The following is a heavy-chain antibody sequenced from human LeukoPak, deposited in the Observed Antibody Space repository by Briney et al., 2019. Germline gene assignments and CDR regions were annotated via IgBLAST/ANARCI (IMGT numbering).Heavy chain of an antibody. CDR3: ATRTSGAFDF. CDR2: ISAVGSNK. Sequence: GGSLRLSCAASGFTFSNYAVNWVRQAPGKGLEWVALISAVGSNKYYTNSVKGRFTISRDNSKNTLYLQMNSLRAEDTAVYYCATRTSGAFDFWGQGTMVIVS. CDR1: GFTFSNYA. V-gene: IGHV3-30-3*01. J-gene: IGHJ3*01.